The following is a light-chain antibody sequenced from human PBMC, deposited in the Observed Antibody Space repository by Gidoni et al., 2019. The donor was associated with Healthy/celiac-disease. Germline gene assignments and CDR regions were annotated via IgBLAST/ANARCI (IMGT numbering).Light chain of an antibody. CDR3: QAWDSSTVV. Sequence: SYELTQPPSVSVSPGHTASITCSGDKLGDKYAFWYQQKPGQSPGLVIYQDSKRPSGIPERFSGSNSGNTANLTISGTQAMDEADYYCQAWDSSTVVFGGGTKLTVL. J-gene: IGLJ2*01. CDR2: QDS. V-gene: IGLV3-1*01. CDR1: KLGDKY.